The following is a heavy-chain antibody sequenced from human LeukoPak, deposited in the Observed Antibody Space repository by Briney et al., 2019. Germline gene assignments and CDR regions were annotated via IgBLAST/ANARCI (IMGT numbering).Heavy chain of an antibody. J-gene: IGHJ4*02. V-gene: IGHV3-48*01. CDR2: ISSSSSTI. D-gene: IGHD6-13*01. Sequence: GGSLRLSCAASGFTFSSYSMNWVRQAPGKGLEWVSYISSSSSTIYYADSVKGRFTISRNNAKNSLYLQMNSLRAEDTAVYYCARDKYSSSQVLWYWGQGTLVTVSS. CDR1: GFTFSSYS. CDR3: ARDKYSSSQVLWY.